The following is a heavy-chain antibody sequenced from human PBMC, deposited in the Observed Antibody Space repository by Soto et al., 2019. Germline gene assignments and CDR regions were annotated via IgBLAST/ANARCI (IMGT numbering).Heavy chain of an antibody. D-gene: IGHD5-12*01. CDR1: VGTFSSLG. Sequence: QVQLLQSGAEVKRPGSSVKVSCEASVGTFSSLGVTWVRQAPGQGLEWMGGIIPISGRTTFAQKFQGRVTITSEESTRATYMELTTLTSDDTAMYYCATRGTQGRWLEFADYWGQGTLVTVSS. CDR3: ATRGTQGRWLEFADY. CDR2: IIPISGRT. J-gene: IGHJ4*02. V-gene: IGHV1-69*01.